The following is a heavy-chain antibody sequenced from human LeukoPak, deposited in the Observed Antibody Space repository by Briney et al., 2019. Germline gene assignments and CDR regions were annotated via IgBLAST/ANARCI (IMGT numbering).Heavy chain of an antibody. CDR2: IYTSGST. V-gene: IGHV4-4*09. J-gene: IGHJ4*02. CDR3: ARHLYEFDY. CDR1: GGSISSYY. D-gene: IGHD2-8*01. Sequence: SETLSLTCTVSGGSISSYYWSWIRQPPGKGLEWIGYIYTSGSTNYNPSLKSRVTISVDTSKNQFSLKLSSVTAADTAVYYRARHLYEFDYWGQGTLVTVSS.